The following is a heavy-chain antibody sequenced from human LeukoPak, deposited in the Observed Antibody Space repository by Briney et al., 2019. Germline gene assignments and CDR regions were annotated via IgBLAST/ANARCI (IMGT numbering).Heavy chain of an antibody. CDR3: STERGRWEIATSFDY. CDR1: GFTFSSYW. D-gene: IGHD3-16*01. Sequence: PGVSLRLSCAASGFTFSSYWMHWVRQPPGKGLEWVGRIQRKIDGGTTDYAAPVQDRFTISRDDSKNTLYLQMNSLKTEDTAVYYCSTERGRWEIATSFDYWGQGALVTVSS. V-gene: IGHV3-15*01. J-gene: IGHJ4*02. CDR2: IQRKIDGGTT.